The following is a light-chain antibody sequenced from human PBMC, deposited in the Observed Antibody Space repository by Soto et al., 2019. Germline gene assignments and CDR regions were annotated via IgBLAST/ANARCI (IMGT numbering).Light chain of an antibody. Sequence: DIQMTQSPSTLSASVGDTVTVTCRASQSIGRWLAWYQQKPGKAPKLLIYAASTLQSGVPSRFSGSGSGTEFTLTISSLQPEDFATYYCQQLNSYPQAFGQGTRLEIK. CDR2: AAS. V-gene: IGKV1-9*01. CDR1: QSIGRW. CDR3: QQLNSYPQA. J-gene: IGKJ5*01.